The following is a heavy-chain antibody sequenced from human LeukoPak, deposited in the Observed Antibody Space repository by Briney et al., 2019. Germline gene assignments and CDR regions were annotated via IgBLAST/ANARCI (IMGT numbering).Heavy chain of an antibody. CDR3: ARDGGGSDC. CDR2: VSTTGST. Sequence: PSETLSLTCTVSGDSISKYYWSWIRQPAGKGLEWIGHVSTTGSTNHNPSLKTRVTMSADTSKNQFSLNLRSVTAADTAVYYCARDGGGSDCWGQGTLVTVSS. CDR1: GDSISKYY. D-gene: IGHD2-15*01. J-gene: IGHJ4*02. V-gene: IGHV4-4*07.